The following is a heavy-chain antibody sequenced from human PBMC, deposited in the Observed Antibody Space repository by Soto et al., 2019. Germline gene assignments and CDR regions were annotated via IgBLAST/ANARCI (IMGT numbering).Heavy chain of an antibody. CDR2: INHSGST. CDR3: ARDLQGEDQQPFGY. D-gene: IGHD6-13*01. CDR1: CGSFRGYY. Sequence: SETLSLTCAVYCGSFRGYYWSWIRQHPRKGLEWIGEINHSGSTNYNPSLKSRVTISVDTSKNQLSLKLRSVTAADTAVYYCARDLQGEDQQPFGYWAQGTLVTVAS. V-gene: IGHV4-34*01. J-gene: IGHJ4*02.